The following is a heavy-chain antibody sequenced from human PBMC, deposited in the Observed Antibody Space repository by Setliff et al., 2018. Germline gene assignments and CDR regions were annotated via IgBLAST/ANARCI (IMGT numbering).Heavy chain of an antibody. J-gene: IGHJ6*02. CDR1: GGSISSGSYY. Sequence: KSSETLSLTCTVSGGSISSGSYYWSWIRQPAGKGLEWIGRIYTSGSTNYNPSLKSRVPISVYTSKNQFSLKLSSVTAADTAVYYCARAFTYYNVWSGYGYGMDVWGQGTTVTVSS. CDR3: ARAFTYYNVWSGYGYGMDV. V-gene: IGHV4-61*02. D-gene: IGHD3-3*01. CDR2: IYTSGST.